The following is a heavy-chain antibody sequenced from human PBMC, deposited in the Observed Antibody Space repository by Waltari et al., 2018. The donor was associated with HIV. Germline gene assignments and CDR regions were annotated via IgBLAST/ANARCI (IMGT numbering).Heavy chain of an antibody. CDR1: RFTFSSYA. V-gene: IGHV3-30*18. CDR3: AKGASGWSPGY. D-gene: IGHD6-19*01. Sequence: QVQLVESGGGVVQPGRSLRLSCAASRFTFSSYAMHWVRQAPGKGLEWVAVISYYGDNKYYADSVKCRFTISRDNSKNTLDLQMNSRRAEDTAVYYCAKGASGWSPGYWGQGTLVTVSS. J-gene: IGHJ4*02. CDR2: ISYYGDNK.